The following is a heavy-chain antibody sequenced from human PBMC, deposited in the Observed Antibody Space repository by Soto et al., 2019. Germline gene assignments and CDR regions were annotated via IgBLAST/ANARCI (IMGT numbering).Heavy chain of an antibody. D-gene: IGHD3-10*01. CDR1: GFTFSSYG. J-gene: IGHJ4*02. CDR3: ARDGPTPYYYGSGTALDY. CDR2: IWYDGSNK. V-gene: IGHV3-33*01. Sequence: QVQLVESGGGVVQPGRSLRLSCAASGFTFSSYGMHWVRQAPGKGLEWVAVIWYDGSNKYYADSVKGRFTISRDNSMNTLYPQMNSLRAEDTAVYYCARDGPTPYYYGSGTALDYWGQGTLVSVSS.